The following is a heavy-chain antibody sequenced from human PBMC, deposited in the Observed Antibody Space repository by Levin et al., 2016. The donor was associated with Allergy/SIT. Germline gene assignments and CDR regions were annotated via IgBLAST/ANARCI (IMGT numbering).Heavy chain of an antibody. V-gene: IGHV4-59*01. J-gene: IGHJ6*02. D-gene: IGHD3-22*01. CDR2: IYYSGST. Sequence: WIRQPPGKGLEWIGYIYYSGSTNYNPSLKSRVTISVDTSKNQFSLKLSSVTAADTAVYYCARSPGIAAAGSPVSGYYYDSSGYYYYYGMDVWGQGTTVTVSS. CDR3: ARSPGIAAAGSPVSGYYYDSSGYYYYYGMDV.